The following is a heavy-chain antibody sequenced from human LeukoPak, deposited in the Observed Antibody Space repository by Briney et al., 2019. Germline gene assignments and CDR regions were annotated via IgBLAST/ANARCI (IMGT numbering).Heavy chain of an antibody. V-gene: IGHV3-7*01. D-gene: IGHD6-13*01. J-gene: IGHJ3*02. CDR1: GFTFSSYW. CDR3: ARDPSGWGSSSFDAFDI. CDR2: IKQDGSEK. Sequence: GGSLRLSCAASGFTFSSYWMSWVRQAPGKGLEWVANIKQDGSEKYYVDSVKGRSTISRDNAKNSLYLQMNSLRAEDTAVYYCARDPSGWGSSSFDAFDIWGQGTMVTVSS.